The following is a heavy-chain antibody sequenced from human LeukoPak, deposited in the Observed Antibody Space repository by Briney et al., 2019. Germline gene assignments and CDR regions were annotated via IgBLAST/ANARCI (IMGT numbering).Heavy chain of an antibody. CDR3: ARGIGYCSGGSCYSYNWFDP. CDR1: GGSFSGYY. CDR2: INHSGST. V-gene: IGHV4-34*01. Sequence: PSETLSLTCAVYGGSFSGYYWSWIRQPPGKGLEWIGEINHSGSTNYNPPLKSRVTISVDTSKDQFSLKLSSVTAADTAVYYCARGIGYCSGGSCYSYNWFDPWGQGTLVTVSS. J-gene: IGHJ5*02. D-gene: IGHD2-15*01.